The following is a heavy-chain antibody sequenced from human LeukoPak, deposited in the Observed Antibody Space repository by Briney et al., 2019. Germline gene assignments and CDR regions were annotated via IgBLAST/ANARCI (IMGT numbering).Heavy chain of an antibody. CDR3: ALNIHYYDSSGYYFY. CDR1: GGSFSGYY. V-gene: IGHV4-34*01. Sequence: SETLSLTCAVYGGSFSGYYWSWIRQPPGKGLERIGEINHSGSTNYNPSLKSRVTISVDTSKNQFSLKLSSVTAADTAVYYCALNIHYYDSSGYYFYWGQGTLVTVSS. J-gene: IGHJ4*02. CDR2: INHSGST. D-gene: IGHD3-22*01.